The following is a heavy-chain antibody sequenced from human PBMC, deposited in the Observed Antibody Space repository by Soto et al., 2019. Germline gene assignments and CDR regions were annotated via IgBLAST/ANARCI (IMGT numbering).Heavy chain of an antibody. D-gene: IGHD5-18*01. V-gene: IGHV3-30*18. CDR2: ISYDGSNK. J-gene: IGHJ4*02. CDR3: AKDKEGTWIQLPDY. Sequence: ESGGGVVQPGRSLRLSCAASGFTFSSYGMHWVRQAPGKGLEWVAVISYDGSNKYYADSVKGRFTISRDNSKNTLYLQMNSLRAEDTAVYYCAKDKEGTWIQLPDYWGQGTLVTVSS. CDR1: GFTFSSYG.